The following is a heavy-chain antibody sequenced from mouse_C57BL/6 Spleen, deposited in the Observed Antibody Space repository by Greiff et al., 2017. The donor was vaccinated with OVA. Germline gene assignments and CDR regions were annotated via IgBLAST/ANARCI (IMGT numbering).Heavy chain of an antibody. Sequence: VQLQQSGPELVKPGASVKISCKASGYSFTGYYMNWVKQSPEKSLEWIGEINPSTGGTTYNQKFKAKATLTVDKSSSTAYMQLKSLTSEDSAVYYCARWIYDGFAYWGQGTLVTVSA. J-gene: IGHJ3*01. V-gene: IGHV1-42*01. CDR3: ARWIYDGFAY. CDR1: GYSFTGYY. CDR2: INPSTGGT. D-gene: IGHD2-3*01.